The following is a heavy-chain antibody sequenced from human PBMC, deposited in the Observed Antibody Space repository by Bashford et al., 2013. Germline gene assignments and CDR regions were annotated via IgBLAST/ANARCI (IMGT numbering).Heavy chain of an antibody. Sequence: WIRQPPGKGLEWVSAISGSGGSTYYADSVKGRFTISRDNSKNTLYLQMNSLRAEDTAVYYCTKDRDYDNRNWGQGSLVTVSS. J-gene: IGHJ4*02. CDR2: ISGSGGST. CDR3: TKDRDYDNRN. D-gene: IGHD3-22*01. V-gene: IGHV3-23*01.